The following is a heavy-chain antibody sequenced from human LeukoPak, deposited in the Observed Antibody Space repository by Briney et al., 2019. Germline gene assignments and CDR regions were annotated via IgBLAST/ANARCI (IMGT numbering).Heavy chain of an antibody. CDR2: IYYSGST. Sequence: PSETLSLTCTVSGGSISSYYWSWIRRPSGKGLEWIGYIYYSGSTNYNPSLKSRVTISVDTSKNQFSLKLSSVTAADTAVYYCARAEYQLLYGMDVWGKGTTVTVSS. V-gene: IGHV4-59*01. CDR1: GGSISSYY. D-gene: IGHD2-2*01. CDR3: ARAEYQLLYGMDV. J-gene: IGHJ6*04.